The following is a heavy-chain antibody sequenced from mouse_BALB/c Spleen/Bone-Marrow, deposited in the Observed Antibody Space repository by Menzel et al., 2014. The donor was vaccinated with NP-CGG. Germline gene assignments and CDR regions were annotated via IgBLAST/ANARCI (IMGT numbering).Heavy chain of an antibody. Sequence: VQLQQSGGDLVKPGGSLKLSCAASGFTFSSYGMSWVRQTPDKRLEWVATINNGGTYTYYPDSVKGRFTISRDNAKNTLYLQMSSLKSEDTATYYCALNWDSAYWGQGTLVTVSA. CDR2: INNGGTYT. CDR3: ALNWDSAY. J-gene: IGHJ3*01. V-gene: IGHV5-6*01. D-gene: IGHD4-1*02. CDR1: GFTFSSYG.